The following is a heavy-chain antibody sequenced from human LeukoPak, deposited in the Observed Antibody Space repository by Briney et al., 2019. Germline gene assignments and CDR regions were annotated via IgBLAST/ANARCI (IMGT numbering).Heavy chain of an antibody. D-gene: IGHD3-22*01. CDR2: INHSGSP. CDR3: ARDTLNDYDSSRYYAFDI. V-gene: IGHV4-34*01. CDR1: CGSFSGYY. Sequence: SETLSLTCVVSCGSFSGYYWNRIPQPPGTGLEWIGEINHSGSPNYNPSLKSRVTISVDTSKNQFSLKLSSVTDADTSIYYCARDTLNDYDSSRYYAFDIWGQGTMVTVSS. J-gene: IGHJ3*02.